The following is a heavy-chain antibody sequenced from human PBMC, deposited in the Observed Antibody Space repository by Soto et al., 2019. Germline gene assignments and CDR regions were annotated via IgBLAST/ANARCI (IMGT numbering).Heavy chain of an antibody. J-gene: IGHJ6*02. CDR1: GGSFSGYY. D-gene: IGHD2-2*01. Sequence: TSETLSLTGAVYGGSFSGYYCSWIRQPPWKGLEWIGEINHSGITNYNPSLKSRVTISVDTSKNQFSLKLSSVTAADTAVYYFGRGGRRGGRIVVVTAHYGMDVLGQGNTVTVSS. V-gene: IGHV4-34*01. CDR2: INHSGIT. CDR3: GRGGRRGGRIVVVTAHYGMDV.